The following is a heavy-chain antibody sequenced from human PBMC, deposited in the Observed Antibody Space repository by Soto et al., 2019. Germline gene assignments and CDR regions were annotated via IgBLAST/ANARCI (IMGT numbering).Heavy chain of an antibody. D-gene: IGHD6-25*01. V-gene: IGHV3-15*07. CDR2: IKSKTDGVPT. J-gene: IGHJ4*02. Sequence: GGSLRLSCAASGFTFNNAWMNWVRQAPGKGLEWVGRIKSKTDGVPTDYAASVKGRFTISRDDSKNTLYLQMNSLKTEDTAVYFCTTDPGPYSSAYWGQGTLVTVSS. CDR1: GFTFNNAW. CDR3: TTDPGPYSSAY.